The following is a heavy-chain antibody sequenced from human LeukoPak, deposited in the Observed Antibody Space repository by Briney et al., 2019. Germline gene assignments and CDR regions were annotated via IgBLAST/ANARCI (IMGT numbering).Heavy chain of an antibody. Sequence: PGGSLRLSCAASGFTFSSYSMDWVRQAPGKGLEWVSSISSSSDYIYYSDSLKGRFTISRDNAKSSLYLQMSSLRAEDTAVYYCAREEGGAGLYGFDIWGQGTMVTVSS. V-gene: IGHV3-21*01. CDR3: AREEGGAGLYGFDI. J-gene: IGHJ3*02. CDR1: GFTFSSYS. D-gene: IGHD1-26*01. CDR2: ISSSSDYI.